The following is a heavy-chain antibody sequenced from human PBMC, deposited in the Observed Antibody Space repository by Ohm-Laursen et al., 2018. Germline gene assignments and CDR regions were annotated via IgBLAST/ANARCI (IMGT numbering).Heavy chain of an antibody. CDR2: IYYSGST. Sequence: TLSLTCTVSGGSISSGGYYWSWIRQHPGKGLEWIGYIYYSGSTYYNPSLKSRVTISVDTPKNQFSLKLSSVTAADTAVYYCARDRLDYNDGPFDYWGQGTLVTVSS. CDR3: ARDRLDYNDGPFDY. J-gene: IGHJ4*02. D-gene: IGHD3-22*01. CDR1: GGSISSGGYY. V-gene: IGHV4-31*03.